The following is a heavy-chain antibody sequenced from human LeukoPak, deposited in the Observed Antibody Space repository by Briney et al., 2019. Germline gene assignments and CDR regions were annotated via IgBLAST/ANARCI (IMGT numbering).Heavy chain of an antibody. CDR2: INSDGSST. J-gene: IGHJ6*02. V-gene: IGHV3-74*01. D-gene: IGHD1-20*01. Sequence: GGSLRLSCAASGFTFSSYWMHWVRQAPGKGLVWVSRINSDGSSTSYADSVKGRFTISRDNAKNTLYLQMNSLRAEDTAVYYCARTENLGIKQNYYHYGMDVWGQGTTVTVSS. CDR3: ARTENLGIKQNYYHYGMDV. CDR1: GFTFSSYW.